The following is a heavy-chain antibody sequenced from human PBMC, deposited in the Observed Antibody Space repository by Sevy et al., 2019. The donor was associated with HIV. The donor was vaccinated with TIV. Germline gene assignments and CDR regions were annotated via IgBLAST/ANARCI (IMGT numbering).Heavy chain of an antibody. Sequence: SETLSLTCTVSGGSITSLYWNWIRQPPGKGLEWIANIYYNGHINNNPSLKSRVTLSLVTSKNQFSLRLSSVTAADTAMYYCAGENAWGRGYSWGQGTLVTVSS. D-gene: IGHD1-26*01. J-gene: IGHJ4*02. CDR2: IYYNGHI. CDR3: AGENAWGRGYS. CDR1: GGSITSLY. V-gene: IGHV4-59*08.